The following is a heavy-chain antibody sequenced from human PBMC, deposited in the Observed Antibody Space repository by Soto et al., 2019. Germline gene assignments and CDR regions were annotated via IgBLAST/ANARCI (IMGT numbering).Heavy chain of an antibody. D-gene: IGHD3-16*01. V-gene: IGHV3-30*18. Sequence: GGSLRLSCAASGFTFSSYGMHWVRQAPGKGLEWVAVISYDGSNKYYADSVKGRFTISRDNSKNTLYLQMNSLRAEDTAVYYCEKDPGGGDGYNKRGYQYYGMDVWGQGNTVTVSS. CDR3: EKDPGGGDGYNKRGYQYYGMDV. CDR2: ISYDGSNK. J-gene: IGHJ6*02. CDR1: GFTFSSYG.